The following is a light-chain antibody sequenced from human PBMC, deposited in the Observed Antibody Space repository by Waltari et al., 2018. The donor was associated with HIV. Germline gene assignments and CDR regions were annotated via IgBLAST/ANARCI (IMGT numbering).Light chain of an antibody. Sequence: DIQMTQSPSTLSTSLGDTITITCRASQNINTWLARYQQKPGRAPTLLIYTASSLEKGVPSRFSGSGSGTEFTLTISGLQPDDFATYYCQQYSTSSPWTFGQGTKVDI. CDR3: QQYSTSSPWT. CDR2: TAS. V-gene: IGKV1-5*03. CDR1: QNINTW. J-gene: IGKJ1*01.